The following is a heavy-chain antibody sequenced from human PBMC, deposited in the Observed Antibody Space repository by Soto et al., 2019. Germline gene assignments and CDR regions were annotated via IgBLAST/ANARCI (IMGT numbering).Heavy chain of an antibody. CDR2: ISYDGNNK. D-gene: IGHD1-1*01. J-gene: IGHJ4*02. Sequence: QVQLVESGGGVVQPGTSLRLSCTASGFTFSTNGMHWVRQAPGKGLEWVAFISYDGNNKYYADSVKGRFTISRDNFKNTLYLQMNSLSAEDTALFYCAKDLKLYRREATNSCEYWGQGTLVTVSS. CDR1: GFTFSTNG. V-gene: IGHV3-30*18. CDR3: AKDLKLYRREATNSCEY.